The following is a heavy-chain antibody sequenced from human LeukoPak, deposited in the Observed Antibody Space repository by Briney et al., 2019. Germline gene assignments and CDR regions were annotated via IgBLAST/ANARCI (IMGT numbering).Heavy chain of an antibody. CDR1: GGSISSSSYY. CDR2: IYYSGST. Sequence: PSETLSLTCTVSGGSISSSSYYWGWIRQPPGKGLEWIGSIYYSGSTYYNPSLKSRVTISVDTSKNQFSLKLSSVTAADTAVYYCAREAYYYDSSGNGGYFDYWGQGTLVTVSS. D-gene: IGHD3-22*01. CDR3: AREAYYYDSSGNGGYFDY. V-gene: IGHV4-39*07. J-gene: IGHJ4*02.